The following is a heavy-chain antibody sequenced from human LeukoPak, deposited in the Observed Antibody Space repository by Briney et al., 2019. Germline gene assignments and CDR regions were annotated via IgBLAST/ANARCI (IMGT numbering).Heavy chain of an antibody. D-gene: IGHD3-10*01. CDR1: GFTFSSYG. J-gene: IGHJ4*02. V-gene: IGHV3-30*02. CDR2: IRYDGSNK. CDR3: AKSHYGSGTYYNPDEY. Sequence: GGSLRLSCATSGFTFSSYGMHWVRQAPGKGLEWVSFIRYDGSNKYYADSVRGRFTISRDNSKNTVYLRMSSLRADDTAVYYCAKSHYGSGTYYNPDEYWGQGTLVTVSS.